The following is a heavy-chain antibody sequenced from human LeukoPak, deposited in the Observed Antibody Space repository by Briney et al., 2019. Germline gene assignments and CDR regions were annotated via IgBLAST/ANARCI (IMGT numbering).Heavy chain of an antibody. D-gene: IGHD6-19*01. Sequence: GGSLRLSCAASGFTFSSYGMHWVRQAPGKGLEWVAVISYDGSNKYYADSVKGRFTISRDNSKNTLYLQMNSLRAEDTAVYYCAKGGIAVAGSRNGMDVWGQGTTVTVSS. CDR2: ISYDGSNK. J-gene: IGHJ6*02. CDR1: GFTFSSYG. CDR3: AKGGIAVAGSRNGMDV. V-gene: IGHV3-30*18.